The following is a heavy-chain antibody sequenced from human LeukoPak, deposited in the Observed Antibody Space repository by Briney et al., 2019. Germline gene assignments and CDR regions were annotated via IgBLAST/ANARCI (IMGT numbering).Heavy chain of an antibody. CDR3: ARGASGGVTMKVDY. V-gene: IGHV3-66*01. CDR1: GFTVSSNY. Sequence: GGSLRLSCAASGFTVSSNYMSWVRQAPGKGLEWVSITGETTHYADSVKGRFTISRDNSRNTLYLQMNSLRPEDTAVYYCARGASGGVTMKVDYWGQGTLVTVSS. CDR2: TGETT. J-gene: IGHJ4*02. D-gene: IGHD4-11*01.